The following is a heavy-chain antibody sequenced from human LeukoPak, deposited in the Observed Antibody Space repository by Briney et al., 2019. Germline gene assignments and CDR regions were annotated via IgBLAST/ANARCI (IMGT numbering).Heavy chain of an antibody. J-gene: IGHJ5*02. CDR3: AKDRGIAIFGVVMENWFDP. D-gene: IGHD3-3*01. CDR2: MQYDGSNK. V-gene: IGHV3-30*02. Sequence: QAGGSLRLSCTASGFTFNRYAMHWVRQAPGKGLEWVAFMQYDGSNKYYADSVKGRFTISRDNSKNTLYLQMNSLRADDTAVYYCAKDRGIAIFGVVMENWFDPWGQGTLVTVSS. CDR1: GFTFNRYA.